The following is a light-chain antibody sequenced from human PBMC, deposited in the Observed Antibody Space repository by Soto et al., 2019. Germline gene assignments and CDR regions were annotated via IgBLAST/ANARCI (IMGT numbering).Light chain of an antibody. V-gene: IGKV3-20*01. J-gene: IGKJ4*01. CDR3: QQYGCSPLT. CDR1: QSVSSSY. Sequence: EIVLTQSPGTLSSSPGERDTLSCRASQSVSSSYLAWYQQKPGQAPRLLIYGASSRATGIPDRFSGSGSGTDFSLSISRLEPEDFAVYDCQQYGCSPLTCGGGTEVEI. CDR2: GAS.